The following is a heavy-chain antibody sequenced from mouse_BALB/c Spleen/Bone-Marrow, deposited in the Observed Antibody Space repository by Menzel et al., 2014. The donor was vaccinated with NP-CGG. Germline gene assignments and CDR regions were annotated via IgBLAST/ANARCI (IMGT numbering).Heavy chain of an antibody. V-gene: IGHV1-4*01. CDR1: GYTFTYYT. Sequence: VQLQQSGAELARPGASVKMSCKASGYTFTYYTMHWVKQRPGQGLEWIGYINPSSGYTNYNQKFKDKATLTADKSSSTAYMQLSSLTSDDSTVYYCARGCNYPYSAMDSGGQGTSVTVSS. CDR3: ARGCNYPYSAMDS. CDR2: INPSSGYT. J-gene: IGHJ4*01. D-gene: IGHD2-1*01.